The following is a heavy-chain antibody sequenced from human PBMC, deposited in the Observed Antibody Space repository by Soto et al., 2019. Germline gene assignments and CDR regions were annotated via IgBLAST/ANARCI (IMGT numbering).Heavy chain of an antibody. D-gene: IGHD3-10*01. CDR2: LDGAGGST. V-gene: IGHV3-23*01. CDR1: GFTFSDFS. CDR3: AAPRDEYGSGVSWFTYGMDI. J-gene: IGHJ6*02. Sequence: LSCLASGFTFSDFSMTWVRHVPGRGLEWVASLDGAGGSTYYAESVRGRFSISRDNSQNTLFLQMKRLTVDDTAIYYCAAPRDEYGSGVSWFTYGMDIWGQGTTVTVSS.